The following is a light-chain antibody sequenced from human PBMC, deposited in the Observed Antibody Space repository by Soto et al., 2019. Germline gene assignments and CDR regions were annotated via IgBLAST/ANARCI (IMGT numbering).Light chain of an antibody. CDR1: QSVSSSY. J-gene: IGKJ2*01. CDR2: GAS. Sequence: EIVLTQSPSILSLSPGERATLSCRASQSVSSSYLAWYQQKPGQAPRLLIYGASSRATGIPDRFSGSGSGTYFTLTISRLEHEDLAVYYCQRYGGSPLYTFGQGTKLEIK. CDR3: QRYGGSPLYT. V-gene: IGKV3-20*01.